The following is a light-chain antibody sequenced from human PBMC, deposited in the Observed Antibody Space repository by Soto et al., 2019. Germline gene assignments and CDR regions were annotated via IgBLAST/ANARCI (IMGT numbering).Light chain of an antibody. CDR3: QLLSRNPPFT. CDR2: GGS. Sequence: DIQLTQSRSLLSASLGDRVTITCRASEVISNDLAWYQQKPGKAPKLLIYGGSTLQSGVPSRFTGSGSGTDFTLTISSLQPEDSATYYSQLLSRNPPFTFGQGTRLAIK. CDR1: EVISND. J-gene: IGKJ2*01. V-gene: IGKV1-9*01.